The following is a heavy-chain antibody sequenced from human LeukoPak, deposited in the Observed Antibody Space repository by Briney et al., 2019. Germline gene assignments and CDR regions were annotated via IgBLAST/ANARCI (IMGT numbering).Heavy chain of an antibody. V-gene: IGHV3-74*01. CDR1: GFTFSSYW. D-gene: IGHD2-15*01. Sequence: GGSLRLSCAASGFTFSSYWMHWVRQAPGKGLVWVSRINSDGSSTSYADSVKGRFTISRDNAKNTLYLQMNSLRAEDTAVYYCARGLGYCSGGSCYPWWFDPWSQGTLVTVSS. CDR2: INSDGSST. CDR3: ARGLGYCSGGSCYPWWFDP. J-gene: IGHJ5*02.